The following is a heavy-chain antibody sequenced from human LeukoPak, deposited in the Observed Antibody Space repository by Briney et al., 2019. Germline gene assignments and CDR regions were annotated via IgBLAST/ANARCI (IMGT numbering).Heavy chain of an antibody. J-gene: IGHJ4*02. D-gene: IGHD3-10*01. CDR3: ARGRYGSGSYYSRAYYFDY. V-gene: IGHV4-34*01. CDR1: GGSFSGYY. Sequence: SETLFLTCAVYGGSFSGYYWSWIRQPPGKGLEWIGEINHSGSTNYNPSLKSRVTISVDTSKNHFSLKLSSVTAADTAVYYCARGRYGSGSYYSRAYYFDYWGQGTLVTVSS. CDR2: INHSGST.